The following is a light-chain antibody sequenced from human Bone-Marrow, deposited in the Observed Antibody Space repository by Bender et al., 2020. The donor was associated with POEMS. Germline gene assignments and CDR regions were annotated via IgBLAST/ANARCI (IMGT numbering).Light chain of an antibody. CDR2: DVS. CDR3: ASYTSSNALV. CDR1: SSDVGTYNF. J-gene: IGLJ2*01. Sequence: HSALTQPASASGSPGQSVTISCTGTSSDVGTYNFVSWYQQYPGKAPKLLISDVSNRPSVISHRFSGSKSGNTASLTISGLQAEDEAHYYCASYTSSNALVFGGGTKVTIL. V-gene: IGLV2-14*03.